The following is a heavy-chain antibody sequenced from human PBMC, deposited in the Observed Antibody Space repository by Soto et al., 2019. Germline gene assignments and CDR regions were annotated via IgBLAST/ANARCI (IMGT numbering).Heavy chain of an antibody. CDR2: IYYSGST. V-gene: IGHV4-39*01. Sequence: SETLSLTCTVSGGSISSSSYYWGWIRQPPGKGLKWIGSIYYSGSTYYNPSLKSRVTISVDTSKNQFSLKLSSVTAADTAVYYCARDYYGSGSYYKHDYYYGMGVWGQGTTVTVSS. CDR3: ARDYYGSGSYYKHDYYYGMGV. CDR1: GGSISSSSYY. J-gene: IGHJ6*02. D-gene: IGHD3-10*01.